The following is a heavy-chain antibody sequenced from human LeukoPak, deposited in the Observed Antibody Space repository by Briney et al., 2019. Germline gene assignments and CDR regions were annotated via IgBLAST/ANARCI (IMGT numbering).Heavy chain of an antibody. D-gene: IGHD3-10*01. J-gene: IGHJ4*02. CDR1: GYTFTGYY. CDR3: AIDLSYGSGPPFDY. Sequence: ASVKVSCTASGYTFTGYYMHWVRHAPGQGHEWMGWINPNRGGTNYAKTFQGRVTINRYTSISTVYMERSRLRSNDTAVYYCAIDLSYGSGPPFDYWGQGTLVTVSS. V-gene: IGHV1-2*02. CDR2: INPNRGGT.